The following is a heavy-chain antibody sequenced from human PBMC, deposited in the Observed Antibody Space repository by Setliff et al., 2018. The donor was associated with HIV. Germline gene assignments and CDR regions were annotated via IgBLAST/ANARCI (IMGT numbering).Heavy chain of an antibody. Sequence: GGSLRLSCAASGFSFRNYGMHWVRQAPGKGLEWVASIRSDGSNKYYADSVTGRFTISRDDSKNTLYLQMNSLRAEDTAVYYCAKGKDGIDAYWGQGSLVTVSS. V-gene: IGHV3-30*02. CDR2: IRSDGSNK. CDR3: AKGKDGIDAY. J-gene: IGHJ4*02. CDR1: GFSFRNYG. D-gene: IGHD1-20*01.